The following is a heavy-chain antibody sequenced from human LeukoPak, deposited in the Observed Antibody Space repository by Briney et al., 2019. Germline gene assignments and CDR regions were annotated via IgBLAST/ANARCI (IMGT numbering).Heavy chain of an antibody. CDR1: GGSISSGGYY. CDR3: ARDRYSGYDWDFYYYGMDV. CDR2: IYYSGST. Sequence: SQTLSLTCTVSGGSISSGGYYWSWIRQHPGKGLEWIGYIYYSGSTYYNPSLKSRVTISVDTSKNQFSLKLGSVTAADTAVYYCARDRYSGYDWDFYYYGMDVWGKGTTVTVSS. D-gene: IGHD5-12*01. V-gene: IGHV4-31*03. J-gene: IGHJ6*04.